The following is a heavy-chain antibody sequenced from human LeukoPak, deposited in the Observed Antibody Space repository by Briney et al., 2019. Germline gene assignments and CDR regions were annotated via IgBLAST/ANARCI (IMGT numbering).Heavy chain of an antibody. CDR3: ARGGKRGYSYEYAIDY. CDR1: VGTFSSYV. V-gene: IGHV1-69*01. J-gene: IGHJ4*02. D-gene: IGHD5-18*01. CDR2: IIPIFGTA. Sequence: WVKVSCKASVGTFSSYVISWVRPTPGQGLAWVRGIIPIFGTANYAQKFQGRVTITADESTSTAYMELSSLRSEDTAVYYCARGGKRGYSYEYAIDYWGQGTLVTVSS.